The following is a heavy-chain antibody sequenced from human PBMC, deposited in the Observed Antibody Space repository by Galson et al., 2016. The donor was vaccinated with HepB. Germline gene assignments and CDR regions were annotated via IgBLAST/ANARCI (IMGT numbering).Heavy chain of an antibody. V-gene: IGHV4-61*01. D-gene: IGHD3-10*01. CDR3: ARVGRGYAFDI. J-gene: IGHJ3*02. CDR2: MYYSGST. Sequence: ETLSLTCAVSGGSISSSNWWSWIRQPPGKGLEWIAYMYYSGSTNYDPSLKSRVTISVDTTKNQISLKLSSVTAADTAIYYCARVGRGYAFDIWGQGTMVTVSS. CDR1: GGSISSSNW.